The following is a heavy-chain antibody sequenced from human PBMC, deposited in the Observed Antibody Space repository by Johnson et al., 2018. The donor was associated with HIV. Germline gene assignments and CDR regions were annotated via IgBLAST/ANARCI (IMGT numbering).Heavy chain of an antibody. CDR2: ITYDGTNK. CDR3: AKTRMGGILDAFDL. V-gene: IGHV3-30*18. J-gene: IGHJ3*01. CDR1: GFTFSNYA. Sequence: HVQLVESGGGVVQPGRSLRLSCAASGFTFSNYAIHWVRQAPGKGLELVAGITYDGTNKYYADSVKGRFTRSRDNSKNTLDLQMNSLTIEDTAVFYCAKTRMGGILDAFDLWGQGTMVIVS. D-gene: IGHD3-10*01.